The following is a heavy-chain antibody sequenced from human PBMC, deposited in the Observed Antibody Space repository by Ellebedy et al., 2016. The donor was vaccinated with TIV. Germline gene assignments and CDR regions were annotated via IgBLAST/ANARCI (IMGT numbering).Heavy chain of an antibody. V-gene: IGHV4-59*01. D-gene: IGHD3-22*01. J-gene: IGHJ4*02. CDR2: IHYSGST. Sequence: MPSETLSLTCTVSGGSIRSYYWTWIRQPPGKGLEWIGYIHYSGSTSYNPSLKSRVSISADTPTGHFSLTLSSVTAADTAVYFCARIGLSGGYWSFFDFWGQGTLVTVSS. CDR1: GGSIRSYY. CDR3: ARIGLSGGYWSFFDF.